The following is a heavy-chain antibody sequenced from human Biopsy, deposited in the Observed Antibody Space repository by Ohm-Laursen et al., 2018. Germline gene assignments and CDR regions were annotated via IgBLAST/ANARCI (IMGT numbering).Heavy chain of an antibody. D-gene: IGHD4-23*01. CDR1: GFTFNNYG. CDR3: ARDTRWSPYSMDV. CDR2: ISGGGTI. J-gene: IGHJ6*02. V-gene: IGHV3-11*01. Sequence: SLRLSCAASGFTFNNYGMRWIRQAPGRGLEWVSYISGGGTIYYGDSMKGRVTISRDNAKNSLYLQMHSLRAEDTAVYYCARDTRWSPYSMDVWGQGTTVTVSS.